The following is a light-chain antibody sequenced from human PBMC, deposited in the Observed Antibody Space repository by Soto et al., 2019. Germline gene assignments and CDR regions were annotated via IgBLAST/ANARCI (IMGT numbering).Light chain of an antibody. J-gene: IGKJ4*01. CDR1: QSVDSY. V-gene: IGKV3-11*01. CDR3: QQRRTWPLT. CDR2: DVS. Sequence: DIVLTQSPATLSLSPGDRATLSCRASQSVDSYLAWYQQKPGQAPRLLICDVSNRATGIPDRFSGSGSGTDFTLTISSLEPEDFAVYFCQQRRTWPLTFGGGTKVEIK.